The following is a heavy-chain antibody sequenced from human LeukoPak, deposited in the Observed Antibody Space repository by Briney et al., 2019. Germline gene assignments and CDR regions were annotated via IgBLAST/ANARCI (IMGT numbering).Heavy chain of an antibody. Sequence: ASVKVSCKASGYTFTRYGISWVRQAPGQGLEWMGWISTYNGDTNYAQKLQGRVTMTTDTSTSTAYMELRSLRSDDTAVYYCARDNMVFSSSWPYYYYGMDVWGQGTTVTVSS. D-gene: IGHD6-13*01. CDR1: GYTFTRYG. J-gene: IGHJ6*02. CDR3: ARDNMVFSSSWPYYYYGMDV. V-gene: IGHV1-18*01. CDR2: ISTYNGDT.